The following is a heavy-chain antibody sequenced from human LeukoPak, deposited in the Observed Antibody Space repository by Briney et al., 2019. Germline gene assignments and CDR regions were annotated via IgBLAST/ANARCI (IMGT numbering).Heavy chain of an antibody. CDR1: GLTFSSYW. CDR2: IKQDGSER. Sequence: GGSLRLSCAASGLTFSSYWMSWVRQTPGKGLEGVAYIKQDGSERYYVDSVKGRFTISRDNAKNSLYLQMNSLRAEDTAVYYCARDIEALDIWGQGTMVSVSS. CDR3: ARDIEALDI. V-gene: IGHV3-7*01. D-gene: IGHD3-16*02. J-gene: IGHJ3*02.